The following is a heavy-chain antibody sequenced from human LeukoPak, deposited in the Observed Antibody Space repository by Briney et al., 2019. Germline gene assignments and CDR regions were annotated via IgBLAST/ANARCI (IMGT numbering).Heavy chain of an antibody. CDR2: IHPNSGGT. V-gene: IGHV1-2*02. J-gene: IGHJ4*02. D-gene: IGHD2-15*01. CDR1: GYTFTAYY. CDR3: ARGDIYWDY. Sequence: GASVKVSCKASGYTFTAYYVHWVRQAPGQGLEWMGWIHPNSGGTKYAQNIQGRVTMTRDTSISTAYMELSSLRSDDTAVYYCARGDIYWDYWGQGTQVTVSS.